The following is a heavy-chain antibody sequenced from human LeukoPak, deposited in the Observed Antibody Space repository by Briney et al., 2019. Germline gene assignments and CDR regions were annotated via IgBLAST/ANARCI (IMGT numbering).Heavy chain of an antibody. J-gene: IGHJ6*02. CDR2: INSDGTTT. Sequence: GGSLRLSCAASGFTFSSYWMHWVRQAPGKGLVWVSSINSDGTTTTYADSVKGRFTISRDNAKNTLYLQMNSLRAEDTAVYYCARHKAYGFDVWGRGTTVAVSS. V-gene: IGHV3-74*01. CDR1: GFTFSSYW. CDR3: ARHKAYGFDV.